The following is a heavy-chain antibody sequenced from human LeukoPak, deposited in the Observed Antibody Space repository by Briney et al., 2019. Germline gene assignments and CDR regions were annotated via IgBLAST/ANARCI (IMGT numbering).Heavy chain of an antibody. CDR1: GFTFSSYA. CDR2: ISYDGSNK. J-gene: IGHJ6*02. Sequence: AGGSLRLSCAASGFTFSSYAMSWVRQAPGKGLEWVAVISYDGSNKYYADSVKGRFTISRDNSKNTLYLQMNSLRAEDTAVYYCARDQGLGDYGTLDVWGQGTTVTVSS. CDR3: ARDQGLGDYGTLDV. D-gene: IGHD4-17*01. V-gene: IGHV3-30-3*01.